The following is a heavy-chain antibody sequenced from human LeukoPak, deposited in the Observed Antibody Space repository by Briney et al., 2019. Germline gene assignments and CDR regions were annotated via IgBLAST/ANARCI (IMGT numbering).Heavy chain of an antibody. CDR2: MNPNRGNT. Sequence: ASVKVSCKASGYTFTSYDINWVRQAAGQGLEWMGWMNPNRGNTGYAQKFQGRVTITRNTSISTAYMEPSSLRSEDTAVYYCARGPPGSTLDYWGQGTLVTVSS. CDR1: GYTFTSYD. CDR3: ARGPPGSTLDY. J-gene: IGHJ4*02. V-gene: IGHV1-8*03. D-gene: IGHD2-2*01.